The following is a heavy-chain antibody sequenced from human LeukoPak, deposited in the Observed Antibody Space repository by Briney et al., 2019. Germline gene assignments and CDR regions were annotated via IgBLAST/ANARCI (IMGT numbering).Heavy chain of an antibody. J-gene: IGHJ4*02. D-gene: IGHD3-3*01. CDR2: VHLDGRT. CDR3: AREGGFYRPLDY. V-gene: IGHV4-4*02. Sequence: PSDTLSLTCGVSGGSVTSTNWRTWVRQPPGKGLEWIGEVHLDGRTNYNPSLKSRLTMSVDLSENHVSLKLTSVTAADTAVYYCAREGGFYRPLDYSGQGTLVTVSS. CDR1: GGSVTSTNW.